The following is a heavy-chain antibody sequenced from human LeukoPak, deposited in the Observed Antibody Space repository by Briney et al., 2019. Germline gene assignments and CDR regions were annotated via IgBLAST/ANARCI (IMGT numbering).Heavy chain of an antibody. Sequence: SETLSLTCTVSGGSFSSHYWSWIRQPPGKGLEWIGSIYYSGSTYYNPSLKSRVTISVDTSKNQFSLKLSSVTAADTAVYYCARQEYCSSTSCYGFDYWGQGTLVTVSS. CDR2: IYYSGST. CDR1: GGSFSSHY. J-gene: IGHJ4*02. D-gene: IGHD2-2*01. V-gene: IGHV4-39*01. CDR3: ARQEYCSSTSCYGFDY.